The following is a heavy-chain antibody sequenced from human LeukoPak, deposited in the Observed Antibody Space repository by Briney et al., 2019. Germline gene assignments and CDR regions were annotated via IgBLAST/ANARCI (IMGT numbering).Heavy chain of an antibody. CDR2: IYYSGSI. J-gene: IGHJ4*02. D-gene: IGHD3-10*01. V-gene: IGHV4-34*01. CDR1: GGSFSGYY. Sequence: PSETLSLTCAAYGGSFSGYYWSWVRQPPGQGLEWTGSIYYSGSIYSNPPLKSRGTISVDTSKNQFSQKLSYCDADVPVVYYCARHSGLSGSGSYCFDYWGQGTLVTVSS. CDR3: ARHSGLSGSGSYCFDY.